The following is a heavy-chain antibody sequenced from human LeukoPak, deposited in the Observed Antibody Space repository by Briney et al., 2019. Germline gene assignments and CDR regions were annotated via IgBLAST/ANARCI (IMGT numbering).Heavy chain of an antibody. Sequence: GGSLRLSCAASGFTFSSYGMHWVRQAPGKGLEWVAFIRYDGSNKYYADSVKGRFTISRDNSKNTLYLQMNSLRAEDTAVYYCAKVGELAVAGTAPFDYWGQGTLVTVSS. CDR3: AKVGELAVAGTAPFDY. CDR2: IRYDGSNK. V-gene: IGHV3-30*02. D-gene: IGHD6-19*01. J-gene: IGHJ4*02. CDR1: GFTFSSYG.